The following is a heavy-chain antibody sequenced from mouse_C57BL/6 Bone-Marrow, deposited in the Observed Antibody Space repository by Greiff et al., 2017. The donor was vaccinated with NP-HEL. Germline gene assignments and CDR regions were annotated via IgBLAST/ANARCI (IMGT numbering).Heavy chain of an antibody. CDR3: ARSGYYGLYAMDY. Sequence: QVQLQQSGAELARPGASVKMSCKASGYTFTSYTMHWVIQRPGQGLEWIGYINPSSGYTKYNQKFKDKATLTADKSSSTAYMQLSSLTSEDSAVYYCARSGYYGLYAMDYWGQGTSVTVSS. D-gene: IGHD1-2*01. CDR1: GYTFTSYT. V-gene: IGHV1-4*01. CDR2: INPSSGYT. J-gene: IGHJ4*01.